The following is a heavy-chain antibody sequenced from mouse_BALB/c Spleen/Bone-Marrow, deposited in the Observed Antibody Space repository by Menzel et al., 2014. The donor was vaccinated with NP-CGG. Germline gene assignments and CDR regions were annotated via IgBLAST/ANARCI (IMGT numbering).Heavy chain of an antibody. J-gene: IGHJ4*01. Sequence: DVKLVESGGDLVKPGGSLKLSCAASGFTFSSYGMSWGRQTPDKRLEWLATISNGGSNPYYPDSGKGRFNLSRDNAKNTLYRQMSSLKAEDTAMYYCARHQRYYAMDYGGQGTSVTVPS. CDR1: GFTFSSYG. CDR3: ARHQRYYAMDY. CDR2: ISNGGSNP. V-gene: IGHV5-6*02.